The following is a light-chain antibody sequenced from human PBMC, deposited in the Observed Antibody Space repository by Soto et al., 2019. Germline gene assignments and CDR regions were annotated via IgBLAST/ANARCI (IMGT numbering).Light chain of an antibody. J-gene: IGKJ4*01. CDR2: AAS. V-gene: IGKV1-9*01. Sequence: DIQLTQSPSFLSASVGDRVTITCRTSREFSSYLAWYQQKPGKAPPLLTSAASTWHSGVPSRFSGSGSGTEFTLTISSLQPEDFATYYCQQLKSYPLSFGGGTKVEI. CDR1: REFSSY. CDR3: QQLKSYPLS.